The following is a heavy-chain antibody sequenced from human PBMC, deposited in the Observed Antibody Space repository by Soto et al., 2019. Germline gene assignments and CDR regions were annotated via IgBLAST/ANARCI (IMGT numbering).Heavy chain of an antibody. V-gene: IGHV3-30-3*01. CDR2: ISYDGSNK. J-gene: IGHJ4*02. CDR3: ARDLVSSIFGGSYFSLYY. CDR1: GFTFSSYA. D-gene: IGHD1-26*01. Sequence: GGSLRLSCAASGFTFSSYAMHRVRQAPGKGLEWVAVISYDGSNKYYADSVKGRFTISRDNSKNTLYLQMNSLRAEDTAVYYCARDLVSSIFGGSYFSLYYWGQGTLVTVSS.